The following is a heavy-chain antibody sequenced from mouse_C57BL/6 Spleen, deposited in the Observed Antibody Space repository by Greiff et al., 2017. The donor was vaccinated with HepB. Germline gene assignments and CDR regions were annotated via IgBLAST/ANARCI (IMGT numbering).Heavy chain of an antibody. Sequence: QVQLQQSGPELVKPGASVKISCKASGYAFRSSWMNWVKQRPGKGLEWIGRIYPGDGDTNYNGKLKGKATLTADKSSSTAYMQLSRLTSEDSAVYYVARSHYSNSDYWGQGTTLTASS. V-gene: IGHV1-82*01. D-gene: IGHD2-5*01. CDR1: GYAFRSSW. CDR2: IYPGDGDT. J-gene: IGHJ2*01. CDR3: ARSHYSNSDY.